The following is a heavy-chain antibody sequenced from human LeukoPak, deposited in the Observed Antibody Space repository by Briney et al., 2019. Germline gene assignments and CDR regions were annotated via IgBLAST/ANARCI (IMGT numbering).Heavy chain of an antibody. CDR1: GGSISSGGYY. J-gene: IGHJ6*02. V-gene: IGHV4-30-2*01. Sequence: SQTLSLTCTVSGGSISSGGYYWSWIRQHPGKGLEWIGYIYHSGSTYYNPSLKSRVTISVDRSKNQFSLKLSSVTAADTAVYYCARGAVTTGWDPPSYYYYGMDVWGQGTTVTVSS. CDR3: ARGAVTTGWDPPSYYYYGMDV. CDR2: IYHSGST. D-gene: IGHD4-11*01.